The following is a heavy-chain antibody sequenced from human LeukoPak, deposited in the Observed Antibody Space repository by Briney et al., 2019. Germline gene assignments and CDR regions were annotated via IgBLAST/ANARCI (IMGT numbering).Heavy chain of an antibody. CDR2: IKKDGSDK. D-gene: IGHD4-17*01. Sequence: PGGSLRLSCAASGFTFSSYWMSWVRQAPGRGLEWVGNIKKDGSDKFYVDSVKGRFTISRDNGKDSLYLQMNSLRVEDTAVYYCARDFEFGDENDCWGQGALVTVSS. J-gene: IGHJ4*02. CDR3: ARDFEFGDENDC. CDR1: GFTFSSYW. V-gene: IGHV3-7*03.